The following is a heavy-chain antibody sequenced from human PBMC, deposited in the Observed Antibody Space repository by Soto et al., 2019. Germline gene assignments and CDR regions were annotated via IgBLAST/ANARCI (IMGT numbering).Heavy chain of an antibody. CDR2: INHSGST. CDR1: GGSFSGYY. J-gene: IGHJ6*03. CDR3: ARGPGRCSSSSRSYYYYMDV. Sequence: SETLSLTCAVYGGSFSGYYWSWIRQPPGKGLEWIGEINHSGSTNYNPSLKSRVTISVDTSKNQFSLKLSSVTAADTAVYYCARGPGRCSSSSRSYYYYMDVWGKGTTVTVSS. D-gene: IGHD6-6*01. V-gene: IGHV4-34*01.